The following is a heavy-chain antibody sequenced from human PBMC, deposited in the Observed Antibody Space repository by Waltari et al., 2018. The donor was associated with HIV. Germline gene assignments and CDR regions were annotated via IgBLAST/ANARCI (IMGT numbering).Heavy chain of an antibody. J-gene: IGHJ4*02. CDR2: ISSSSTTI. CDR1: GFPFSIYA. CDR3: ARERFGSSYFGY. V-gene: IGHV3-48*04. Sequence: EVQLVESGGGLVQPGGSLRLPCAASGFPFSIYAMNWARQAPGKGLEWVSYISSSSTTINYADSVKGRFTISRDNAKNLLYLQMSSLRAEDTAVYFCARERFGSSYFGYWGQGTLVTVSS. D-gene: IGHD6-6*01.